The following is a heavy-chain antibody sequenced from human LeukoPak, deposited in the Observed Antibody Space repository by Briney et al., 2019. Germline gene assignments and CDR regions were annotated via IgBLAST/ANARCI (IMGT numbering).Heavy chain of an antibody. V-gene: IGHV3-53*01. CDR2: IYSGGST. J-gene: IGHJ4*02. Sequence: PGGSLRLSCAASGFTVSSNYMSWVRQAPGKGLEWVSVIYSGGSTYYADSVKGRFTVSRDNSKNTLYLQMNSLRAEDTAVYYCARYSGYDSTFDYWGQGTLVAVSS. CDR3: ARYSGYDSTFDY. D-gene: IGHD5-12*01. CDR1: GFTVSSNY.